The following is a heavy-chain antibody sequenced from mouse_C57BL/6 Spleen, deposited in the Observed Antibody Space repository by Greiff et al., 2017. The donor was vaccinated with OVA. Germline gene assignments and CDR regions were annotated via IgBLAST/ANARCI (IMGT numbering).Heavy chain of an antibody. J-gene: IGHJ4*01. CDR2: INPNNGGT. CDR3: ARDSFITTVGGGYAMDY. D-gene: IGHD1-1*01. Sequence: VQLKESGPELVKPGASVKIPCKASGYTFTDYNMDWVKQSHGKSLEWIGDINPNNGGTIYNQKFKGKATLTVDKSSSTAYMELRSLTSEDTAVYYCARDSFITTVGGGYAMDYWGQGTSVTVSS. V-gene: IGHV1-18*01. CDR1: GYTFTDYN.